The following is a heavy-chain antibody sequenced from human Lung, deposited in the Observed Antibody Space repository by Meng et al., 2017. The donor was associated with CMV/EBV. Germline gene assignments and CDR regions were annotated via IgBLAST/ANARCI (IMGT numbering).Heavy chain of an antibody. CDR3: ATDPRLNGMDV. CDR1: GGSISSNAYY. CDR2: IYFLGSS. V-gene: IGHV4-39*07. J-gene: IGHJ6*02. Sequence: SEPXSLTCTVSGGSISSNAYYWGWIRQPPGKGLEWIASIYFLGSSYYNPSLKRRVTISVDTSKNQFSLKLNSVTAADTAVYYCATDPRLNGMDVWGQGTTVTVSS. D-gene: IGHD1-1*01.